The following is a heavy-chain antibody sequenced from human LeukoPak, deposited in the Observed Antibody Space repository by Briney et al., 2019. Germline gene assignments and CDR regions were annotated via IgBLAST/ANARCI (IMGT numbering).Heavy chain of an antibody. Sequence: PGRSLRLSCAASGFTFSSYGMHWVRQAPGKGLEWVAFIRYDGSNKYYADSVKGRFTISRDNSKNTLYLQMNSLRAEDTAVYYCAKSGSGDYYYYMDVWGKGTTVTVSS. CDR3: AKSGSGDYYYYMDV. D-gene: IGHD1-26*01. V-gene: IGHV3-30*02. CDR1: GFTFSSYG. J-gene: IGHJ6*03. CDR2: IRYDGSNK.